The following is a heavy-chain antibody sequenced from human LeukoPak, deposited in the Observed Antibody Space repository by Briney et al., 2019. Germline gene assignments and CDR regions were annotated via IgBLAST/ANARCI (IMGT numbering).Heavy chain of an antibody. V-gene: IGHV3-66*01. CDR3: ARDSGGYSSSWFDY. CDR2: IYSGGST. Sequence: GSLRLSCAASGFTLSSNYMSWVRQAPGEGLEWGSVIYSGGSTYYADSVKGRFTISRDNSKNTLYLQMNSLRAKDTAVYYCARDSGGYSSSWFDYWGQGTLVTVSS. J-gene: IGHJ4*02. CDR1: GFTLSSNY. D-gene: IGHD6-13*01.